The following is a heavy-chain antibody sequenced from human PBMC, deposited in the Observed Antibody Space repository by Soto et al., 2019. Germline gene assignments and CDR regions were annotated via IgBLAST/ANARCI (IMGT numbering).Heavy chain of an antibody. J-gene: IGHJ4*02. CDR1: GGIFSSYA. CDR3: ARVGGVGAPPGADY. V-gene: IGHV1-69*01. Sequence: QVQLVQSGAEVKKPGSSVKVSCKASGGIFSSYAISWLRQAPGQGLEWMGAVIPILGQAYYAQNFQDRVTITADESTRTAYMDLISLRSDDTPVYFCARVGGVGAPPGADYWGQGTLVTVSS. CDR2: VIPILGQA. D-gene: IGHD1-26*01.